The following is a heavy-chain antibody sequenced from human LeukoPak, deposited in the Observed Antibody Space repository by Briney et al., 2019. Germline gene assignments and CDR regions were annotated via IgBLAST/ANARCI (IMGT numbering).Heavy chain of an antibody. D-gene: IGHD1-26*01. CDR1: GGSISSYY. CDR2: IYYSGST. J-gene: IGHJ2*01. Sequence: SETLSLTCTVSGGSISSYYWSWIRQPPGKGLEWIGYIYYSGSTNYNPSLKRRVTISVDTSRHQFYLKLSSVTAADTAVYYCAREENPQGGGSYFSRYFDLWGRGTLVTVSS. V-gene: IGHV4-59*01. CDR3: AREENPQGGGSYFSRYFDL.